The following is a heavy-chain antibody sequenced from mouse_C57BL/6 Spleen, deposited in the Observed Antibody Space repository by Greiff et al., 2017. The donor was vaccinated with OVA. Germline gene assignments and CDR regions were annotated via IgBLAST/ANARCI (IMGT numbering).Heavy chain of an antibody. J-gene: IGHJ2*01. CDR2: IYPGDGDT. CDR1: GYAFSSSW. D-gene: IGHD1-1*01. CDR3: ARDGVTTVVGDY. Sequence: QVQLQQSGPELVKPGASVKISCKASGYAFSSSWMNWVKQRPGKGLEWIGRIYPGDGDTNYNGKFKGKATLTVDKSSSTAYMQLSSLTSEDSAVYFCARDGVTTVVGDYWGQGTTLTVSS. V-gene: IGHV1-82*01.